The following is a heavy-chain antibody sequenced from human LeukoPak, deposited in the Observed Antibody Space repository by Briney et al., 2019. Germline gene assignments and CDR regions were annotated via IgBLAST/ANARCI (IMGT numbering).Heavy chain of an antibody. D-gene: IGHD5/OR15-5a*01. CDR2: VYYTGDT. Sequence: SETLSLTCTVSGGSISSSSYYWGWIRQPPGKGLEWIGRVYYTGDTDYNPSLKSRVTISVDMSKTQFSLKLTSVTAADTAVYYCARVSTNWFDPWGQGTLVTVSS. CDR3: ARVSTNWFDP. J-gene: IGHJ5*02. CDR1: GGSISSSSYY. V-gene: IGHV4-39*07.